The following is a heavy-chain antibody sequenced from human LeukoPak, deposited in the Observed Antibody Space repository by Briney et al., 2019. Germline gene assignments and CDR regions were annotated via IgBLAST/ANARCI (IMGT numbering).Heavy chain of an antibody. Sequence: SETLSLTCSVSGGSMSSDNYSWSWIRQPAGKGLEWIGRIYTSGSTNYNPSLKNRVTISVYTSKHQFSLKLSSVTAADTAVYYCARVDSSSWGTYYFDYWGQGTLVTVSS. J-gene: IGHJ4*02. V-gene: IGHV4-61*02. CDR1: GGSMSSDNYS. CDR3: ARVDSSSWGTYYFDY. D-gene: IGHD6-13*01. CDR2: IYTSGST.